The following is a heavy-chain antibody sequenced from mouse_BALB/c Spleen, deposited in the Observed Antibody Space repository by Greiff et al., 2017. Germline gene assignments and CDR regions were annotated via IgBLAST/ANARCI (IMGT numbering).Heavy chain of an antibody. CDR3: ARQGYDSPFAY. CDR1: GFTFSSYA. V-gene: IGHV5-9*01. D-gene: IGHD2-14*01. Sequence: EVMLVESGGGLVKPGGSLKLSCAASGFTFSSYAMSWVRQTPEKRLEWVAAINSDGGSTYYPDTMERRFIISRDNTKKTLYLQMSSLRSEDTALYYCARQGYDSPFAYWGQGTLVTVSA. J-gene: IGHJ3*01. CDR2: INSDGGST.